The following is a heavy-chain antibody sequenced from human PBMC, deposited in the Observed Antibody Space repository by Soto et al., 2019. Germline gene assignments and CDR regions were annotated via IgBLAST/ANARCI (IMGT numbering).Heavy chain of an antibody. CDR3: ASLTVLLHWFDP. J-gene: IGHJ5*02. CDR2: IYYSGNT. Sequence: SETLSLTCTVSGGSISSSSYYWGWIRQPPGKGLEWIGSIYYSGNTYYNPSLKSRVTISVDTSKNQFSLKLSSVTAADTAVYYCASLTVLLHWFDPWGQGTLVTVS. D-gene: IGHD3-10*01. V-gene: IGHV4-39*01. CDR1: GGSISSSSYY.